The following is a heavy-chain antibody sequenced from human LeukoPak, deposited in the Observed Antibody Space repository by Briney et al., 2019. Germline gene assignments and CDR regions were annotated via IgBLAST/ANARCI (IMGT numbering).Heavy chain of an antibody. CDR2: IYYSGST. Sequence: SETLSLTCTVSGGSISSYYWSWIRQPPGKGLEWIGYIYYSGSTNYNPSLKSRVTISVDRSKNQFSMKLSSVTAADTAVYYCARSYCSSSSCYGDDAFDIWGQGTMVTVSS. CDR1: GGSISSYY. V-gene: IGHV4-59*01. D-gene: IGHD2-2*01. J-gene: IGHJ3*02. CDR3: ARSYCSSSSCYGDDAFDI.